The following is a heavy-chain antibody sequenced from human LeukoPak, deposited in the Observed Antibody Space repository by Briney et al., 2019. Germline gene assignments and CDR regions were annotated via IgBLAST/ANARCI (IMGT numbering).Heavy chain of an antibody. CDR1: GFTFSSYW. J-gene: IGHJ4*02. CDR2: IKQDGSEK. Sequence: GGSLRLSCAASGFTFSSYWMSWVRQAPGKGLVWVANIKQDGSEKYYVDSVKGRFTISRDNAKNSQYLQMNSLRAEDTAVYYCARVVGYYYDSSGYYYFDYWGQGTLVTVSS. V-gene: IGHV3-7*01. CDR3: ARVVGYYYDSSGYYYFDY. D-gene: IGHD3-22*01.